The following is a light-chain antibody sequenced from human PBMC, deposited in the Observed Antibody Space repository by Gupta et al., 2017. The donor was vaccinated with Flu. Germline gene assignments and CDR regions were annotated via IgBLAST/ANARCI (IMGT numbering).Light chain of an antibody. V-gene: IGKV3-20*01. CDR1: QSVSSSS. CDR2: DAS. J-gene: IGKJ1*01. CDR3: QQQGSSPWT. Sequence: GSTQSPGTLSWSRGERATLSCRAGQSVSSSSLARYQQKAGQAPRRLISDASGRATGIPDRFSGSGSGSDFTLNISRLEPEDSAVFYCQQQGSSPWTFGQETKVEIK.